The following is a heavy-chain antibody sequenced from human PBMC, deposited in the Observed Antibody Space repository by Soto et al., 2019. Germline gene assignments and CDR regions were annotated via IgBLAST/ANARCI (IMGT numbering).Heavy chain of an antibody. V-gene: IGHV3-23*01. CDR1: GFTFNSYA. CDR3: ARDFGSTVGATDY. J-gene: IGHJ4*02. CDR2: ISDSGGST. D-gene: IGHD1-26*01. Sequence: GGSLRLSCAASGFTFNSYAMSWVRQAPGKGREWVSTISDSGGSTYYRDSVKGRFTIYRDNSKNTLYLQMKSLRAEDTAVYYCARDFGSTVGATDYWGQGTLVTVSS.